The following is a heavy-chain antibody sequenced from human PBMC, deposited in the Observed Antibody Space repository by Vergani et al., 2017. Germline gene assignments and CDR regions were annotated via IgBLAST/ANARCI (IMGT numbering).Heavy chain of an antibody. CDR2: INHSGST. CDR1: GGSSSGYY. CDR3: ARRYCSGGSCYNFDY. J-gene: IGHJ4*02. D-gene: IGHD2-15*01. Sequence: QVQLQQWGAGLLKPSETLSLTCAVYGGSSSGYYWSWIRQPPGKGLEWFGEINHSGSTNYNPSLKSRVTISVDTSKNQFSLKLSSVTAADTAVYYCARRYCSGGSCYNFDYWGQGTLVTVSS. V-gene: IGHV4-34*01.